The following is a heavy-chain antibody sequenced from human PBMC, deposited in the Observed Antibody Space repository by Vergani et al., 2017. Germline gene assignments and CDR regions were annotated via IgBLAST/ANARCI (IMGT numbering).Heavy chain of an antibody. V-gene: IGHV4-30-4*08. CDR3: ARAGIAVATSDY. CDR2: IYYSGST. CDR1: GGSISSGDYY. J-gene: IGHJ4*02. D-gene: IGHD6-19*01. Sequence: QVQLQDSGPGLVKPSQTLALTCTVSGGSISSGDYYWSWIRQPPGKGLEWIGYIYYSGSTYYNPSLKSRVTISVDTSKNQFSLKLSSVTAADTAVYYCARAGIAVATSDYWGQGTLVTVSS.